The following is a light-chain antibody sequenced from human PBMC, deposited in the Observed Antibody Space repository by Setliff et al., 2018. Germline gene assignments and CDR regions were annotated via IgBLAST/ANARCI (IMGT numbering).Light chain of an antibody. V-gene: IGLV2-23*02. Sequence: QSALTPPASVSGSPGQSITISCTGTSRDVGYYNLVSWYQQHPGKAPKVILYDFKTRPSGVSDRFSGSKSGNTASLTISGLQAEDEADYYCCSYAGGSAFAFGTGTKVTVL. J-gene: IGLJ1*01. CDR2: DFK. CDR3: CSYAGGSAFA. CDR1: SRDVGYYNL.